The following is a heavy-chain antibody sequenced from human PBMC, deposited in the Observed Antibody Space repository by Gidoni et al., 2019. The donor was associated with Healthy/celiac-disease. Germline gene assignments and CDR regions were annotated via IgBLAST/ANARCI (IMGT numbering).Heavy chain of an antibody. CDR3: AAAGTGGDNWFDP. V-gene: IGHV3-9*01. D-gene: IGHD6-13*01. CDR2: ISWNSGSI. Sequence: DVQLVASGGGFVQPGSSLRLSCAASGLPFDDYAMHWVRQAPGKGLEWVSGISWNSGSIGYADSVKGRFTISRDNAKNSLYLQMNSLRAEDTALYYCAAAGTGGDNWFDPWGQGTLVTVSS. CDR1: GLPFDDYA. J-gene: IGHJ5*02.